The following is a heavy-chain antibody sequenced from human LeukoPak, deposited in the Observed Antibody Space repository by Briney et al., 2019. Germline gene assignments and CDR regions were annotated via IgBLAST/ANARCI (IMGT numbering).Heavy chain of an antibody. Sequence: SETLSLTCAVSGYSISSSNWWGWIRQPPGKGLEWIGYIYYSGSTHYNPSPKSRVIMSVDTSKNQFSLKLSSVTAADTAVYYCARSASPYSSEYYFDYWGQGTLVTVSS. J-gene: IGHJ4*02. CDR2: IYYSGST. D-gene: IGHD6-19*01. CDR1: GYSISSSNW. V-gene: IGHV4-28*01. CDR3: ARSASPYSSEYYFDY.